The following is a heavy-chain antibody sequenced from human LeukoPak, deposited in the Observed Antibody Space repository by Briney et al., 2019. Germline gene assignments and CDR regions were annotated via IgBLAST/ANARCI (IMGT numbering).Heavy chain of an antibody. CDR1: GGSINSSNW. CDR3: ARDSRDSGYDAFDY. Sequence: SGTLSLTCAVSGGSINSSNWWSWVRQPPGKGLEWIGEIYHSGSTNYNPSLKSRVTISVDKSKNQFSLKLSSVTAADTAVYYCARDSRDSGYDAFDYWGQGTLVTVSP. V-gene: IGHV4-4*02. D-gene: IGHD5-12*01. CDR2: IYHSGST. J-gene: IGHJ4*02.